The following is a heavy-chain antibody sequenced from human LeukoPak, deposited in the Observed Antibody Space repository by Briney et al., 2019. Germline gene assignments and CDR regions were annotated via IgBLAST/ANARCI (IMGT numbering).Heavy chain of an antibody. D-gene: IGHD3-10*01. J-gene: IGHJ6*03. Sequence: SETLSFTGSVAGVSINSYYWSWIRQPPGKGLVGCVNIYNGGSTNYNPSLSSGATISVETTKNHFSLRLSSVTAAAAAVYYCARVTEYYGSGRRQNYYSYYMDVWGKGTTVTISS. CDR2: IYNGGST. CDR3: ARVTEYYGSGRRQNYYSYYMDV. CDR1: GVSINSYY. V-gene: IGHV4-59*01.